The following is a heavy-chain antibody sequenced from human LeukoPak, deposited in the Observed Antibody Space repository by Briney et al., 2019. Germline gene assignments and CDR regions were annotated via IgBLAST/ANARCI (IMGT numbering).Heavy chain of an antibody. D-gene: IGHD6-19*01. CDR2: ISWNSDSI. CDR1: GFTFDHYA. Sequence: PGGSLRLSCAASGFTFDHYAMHWVRQAPGKGLEWVSGISWNSDSIGYADSVKGRFTISSDNAKNSLYLQMNSLRAEDMALYYCAKDHSSGWYGWYFDYWGQGTQVTVSS. V-gene: IGHV3-9*03. J-gene: IGHJ4*02. CDR3: AKDHSSGWYGWYFDY.